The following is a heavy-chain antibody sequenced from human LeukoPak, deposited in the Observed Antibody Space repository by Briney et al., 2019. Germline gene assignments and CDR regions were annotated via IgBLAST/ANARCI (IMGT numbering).Heavy chain of an antibody. Sequence: GGSLRLSCAASGFTFSSYAMHWVRQAPGKGLEWVAVISYDGSNKYYADSVKGRFTISRDNSKNTLYLQMNSLRVEDTAVYYCTKARVRRGYTYGYVYGMDVWGQGTTVTVSS. J-gene: IGHJ6*02. V-gene: IGHV3-30-3*01. CDR1: GFTFSSYA. D-gene: IGHD5-18*01. CDR3: TKARVRRGYTYGYVYGMDV. CDR2: ISYDGSNK.